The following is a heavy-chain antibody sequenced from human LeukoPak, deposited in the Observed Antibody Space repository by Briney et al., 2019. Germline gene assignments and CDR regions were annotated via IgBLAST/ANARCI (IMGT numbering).Heavy chain of an antibody. Sequence: PSETLSLTCTVSGGSVSSSNYHWAWIRQSPGMGLEWIGTLFSTGIMSQNRDPSLKSRVTLSVDTSRNQFSLELRSLTAADTAVFYCARIPGSSTSWFHFDNWGQGTLVTVSS. D-gene: IGHD2-2*01. V-gene: IGHV4-39*01. CDR1: GGSVSSSNYH. J-gene: IGHJ4*02. CDR2: LFSTGIM. CDR3: ARIPGSSTSWFHFDN.